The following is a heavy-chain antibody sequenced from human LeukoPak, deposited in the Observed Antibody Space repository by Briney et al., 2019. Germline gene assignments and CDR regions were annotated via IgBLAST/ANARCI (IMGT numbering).Heavy chain of an antibody. D-gene: IGHD2/OR15-2a*01. CDR3: ARFSGPTFAHNRFDP. J-gene: IGHJ5*02. V-gene: IGHV5-51*01. CDR1: GYRFFAYW. Sequence: GESLKISFRGSGYRFFAYWIAWGRQMPGKGLEYMGIIYPDDSRARYSPSFQGQVTISVDMSISTAYLQWSSLKASDTAIYFCARFSGPTFAHNRFDPWGQGTLVTVSS. CDR2: IYPDDSRA.